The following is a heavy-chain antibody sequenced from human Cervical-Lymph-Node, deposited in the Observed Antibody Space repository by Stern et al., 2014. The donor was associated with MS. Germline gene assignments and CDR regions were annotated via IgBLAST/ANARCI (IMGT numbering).Heavy chain of an antibody. V-gene: IGHV4-61*01. Sequence: QVQLQESGPGLVKPSETLFLTCSVSGASVGSTSYYWGWLRQPPGKGLEWIGYIYFSGSTTYNPSLKSRVTISVDMSKNQFSLKLKSVTAADTAIYYCARGGLQLWVSDSWGQGTLVTVSS. J-gene: IGHJ4*02. CDR2: IYFSGST. CDR1: GASVGSTSYY. D-gene: IGHD1-1*01. CDR3: ARGGLQLWVSDS.